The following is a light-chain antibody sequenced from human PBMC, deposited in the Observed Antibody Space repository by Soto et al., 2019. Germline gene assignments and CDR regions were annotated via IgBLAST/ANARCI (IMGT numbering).Light chain of an antibody. CDR3: QQSFTTPCT. J-gene: IGKJ2*01. Sequence: DIQMTQSPSSLYASVGDRVTITCRASQRINTYLNWYQQKSGQAPKLLIFAASTLQSGVPSRFSGSGSGTDFTLTISSLQREDFATYYCQQSFTTPCTFGQRTKLEIE. CDR2: AAS. CDR1: QRINTY. V-gene: IGKV1-39*01.